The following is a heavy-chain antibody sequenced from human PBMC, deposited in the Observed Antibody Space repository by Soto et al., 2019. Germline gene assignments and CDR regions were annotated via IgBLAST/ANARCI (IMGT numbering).Heavy chain of an antibody. CDR2: IIPILGIA. CDR1: GGTFSSYT. J-gene: IGHJ6*02. D-gene: IGHD2-2*01. V-gene: IGHV1-69*02. Sequence: QVQLVQSGAEVKKPGASVKVSCKASGGTFSSYTISWVRQAPGQGLEWMGRIIPILGIANYAQKFQGRVTITADKSTSKAYMELSSLRSEDTAVYYCARPSGYQLLRHYYGRYVWGQGTTVTVSS. CDR3: ARPSGYQLLRHYYGRYV.